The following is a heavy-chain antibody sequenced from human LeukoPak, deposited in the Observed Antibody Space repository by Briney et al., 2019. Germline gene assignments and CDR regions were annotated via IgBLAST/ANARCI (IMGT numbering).Heavy chain of an antibody. CDR1: GGSFRRYP. D-gene: IGHD6-13*01. CDR2: IIPIFGTA. CDR3: AISSWYFGAYYYMDV. V-gene: IGHV1-69*13. Sequence: ASVKVSCKASGGSFRRYPISWVRQAPGQGLEWMGGIIPIFGTANYAQKFQGRVTITADESTSTAYMELSSLRSEDTAVYYCAISSWYFGAYYYMDVWGKGTTVTISS. J-gene: IGHJ6*03.